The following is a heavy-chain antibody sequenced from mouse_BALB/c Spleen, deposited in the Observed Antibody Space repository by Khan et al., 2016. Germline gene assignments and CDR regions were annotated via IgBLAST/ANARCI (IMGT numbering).Heavy chain of an antibody. V-gene: IGHV1-77*01. D-gene: IGHD1-2*01. CDR3: ARSDYGYFAMDY. Sequence: QVQLQQSGTELPRPGASVKLSCKASGYTFTDYYLHWVKQRTGQGLEWIGEIIPGSGSTYYNEKFKGKASLTADTSSSTAYMQLSSLTSEDSAVYFCARSDYGYFAMDYWGHGASVTVSS. CDR1: GYTFTDYY. J-gene: IGHJ4*01. CDR2: IIPGSGST.